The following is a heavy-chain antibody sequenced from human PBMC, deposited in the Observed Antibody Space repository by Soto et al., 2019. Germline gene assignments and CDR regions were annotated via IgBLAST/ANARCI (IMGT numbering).Heavy chain of an antibody. Sequence: KPSETLSLTCSASGGSINSSSHFWGWVRQPPGKGLEWIGTIYFTGNTYYTPSLKSRLTMSIDTSKNEFSLRLNSVTAADTAVYYCAGQTFTIAAASYGRSNWFDPWGPGTLVTVSS. CDR2: IYFTGNT. J-gene: IGHJ5*02. CDR3: AGQTFTIAAASYGRSNWFDP. CDR1: GGSINSSSHF. V-gene: IGHV4-39*01. D-gene: IGHD6-25*01.